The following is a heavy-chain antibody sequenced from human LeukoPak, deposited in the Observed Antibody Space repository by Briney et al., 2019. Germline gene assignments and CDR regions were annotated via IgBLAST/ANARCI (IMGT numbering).Heavy chain of an antibody. CDR2: ISSSSSYI. Sequence: GGSLRLSCAASGFTFSSYSMNWVRRAPGKGPEWVSSISSSSSYIYYADSVKGRFTISRDNAKNSLYLQMNSLRAEDTAVYYCAREPLVRGVSFDYWGQGTLVTVSS. CDR1: GFTFSSYS. V-gene: IGHV3-21*01. J-gene: IGHJ4*02. CDR3: AREPLVRGVSFDY. D-gene: IGHD3-10*01.